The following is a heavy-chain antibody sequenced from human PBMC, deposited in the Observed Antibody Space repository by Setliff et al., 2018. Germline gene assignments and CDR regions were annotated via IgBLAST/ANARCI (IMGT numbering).Heavy chain of an antibody. D-gene: IGHD3-22*01. V-gene: IGHV3-7*03. CDR2: IKGDGSEK. J-gene: IGHJ3*02. CDR1: AFTFKNYW. Sequence: GASLSLSCAASAFTFKNYWMSWVRQAPGKGLEWVANIKGDGSEKFYLASVKGRFTISRDNARNSLYLQMNSLRAEDTAVYYCARDRISRYYDSGAHAFDIWGQGTMVTVSS. CDR3: ARDRISRYYDSGAHAFDI.